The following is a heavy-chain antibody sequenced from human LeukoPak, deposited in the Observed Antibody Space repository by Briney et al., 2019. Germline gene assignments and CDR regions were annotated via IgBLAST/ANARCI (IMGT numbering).Heavy chain of an antibody. D-gene: IGHD6-19*01. Sequence: GGSLRLSCVASGFTFSSYGMHWVRQAPGKGLEWVAVISYDGSNKYYADSVKGRFTISRDNSKNTLYLQMNSLRAEDTAVYYCAKDSSGWYIFDYWGQGTLVTVSS. CDR1: GFTFSSYG. CDR3: AKDSSGWYIFDY. J-gene: IGHJ4*02. V-gene: IGHV3-30*18. CDR2: ISYDGSNK.